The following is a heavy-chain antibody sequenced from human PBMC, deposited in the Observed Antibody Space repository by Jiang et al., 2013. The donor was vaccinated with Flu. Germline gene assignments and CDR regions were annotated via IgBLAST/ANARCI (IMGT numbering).Heavy chain of an antibody. CDR3: ARHVGGVMVQVGAFDI. Sequence: GAEVKKPGESLRISCKGSGYSFTSYWISWVRQMPGKGLEWMGRIDPSDSYTNYSPSFQGHVTISADKSISTAYLQWSSLKASDTAMYYCARHVGGVMVQVGAFDIWGQGTMVTVSS. CDR2: IDPSDSYT. CDR1: GYSFTSYW. D-gene: IGHD3-16*01. J-gene: IGHJ3*02. V-gene: IGHV5-10-1*01.